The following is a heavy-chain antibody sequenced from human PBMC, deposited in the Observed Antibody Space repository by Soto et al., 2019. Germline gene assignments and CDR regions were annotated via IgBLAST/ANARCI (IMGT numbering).Heavy chain of an antibody. CDR1: GYSISSGYY. J-gene: IGHJ5*02. CDR2: IYHSGST. Sequence: SETLSPTCAVSGYSISSGYYWGWIRQPPGKGLEWIGSIYHSGSTYYNPSLKSRVTISVDTSKNQFSLKLSSVTAADTAVYYCASAGVVVPVDWFGPWGQGTLVIVSS. CDR3: ASAGVVVPVDWFGP. D-gene: IGHD2-21*02. V-gene: IGHV4-38-2*01.